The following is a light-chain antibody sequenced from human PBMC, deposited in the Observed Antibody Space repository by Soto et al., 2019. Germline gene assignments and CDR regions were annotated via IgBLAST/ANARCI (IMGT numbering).Light chain of an antibody. V-gene: IGKV3D-20*02. CDR1: QSVSSSY. J-gene: IGKJ1*01. CDR2: GAS. Sequence: EIVLTQSPGALSLSPGERATLSCRASQSVSSSYLAWYQQKPGQAPRLLIYGASSRATGIPDRFSGSGSGTDFTLTISSLEPEDFAVYYCHQRSNWPITFGQGTKVDIK. CDR3: HQRSNWPIT.